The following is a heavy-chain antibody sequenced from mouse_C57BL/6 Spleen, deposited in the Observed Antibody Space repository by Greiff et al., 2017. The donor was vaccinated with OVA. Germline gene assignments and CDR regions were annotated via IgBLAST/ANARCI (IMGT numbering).Heavy chain of an antibody. Sequence: QVQLQQPGAELVMPGASVKLSCKASGYTFTSYWMHWVKQRPGQGLEWIGEIDPSDSYTNYNQKFKGKSTLTVDKSSSTAYMQLSSLTSEDSAVYYCARSEEGSSYWYFDVWGTGTTVTVSS. D-gene: IGHD1-1*01. CDR1: GYTFTSYW. J-gene: IGHJ1*03. CDR2: IDPSDSYT. V-gene: IGHV1-69*01. CDR3: ARSEEGSSYWYFDV.